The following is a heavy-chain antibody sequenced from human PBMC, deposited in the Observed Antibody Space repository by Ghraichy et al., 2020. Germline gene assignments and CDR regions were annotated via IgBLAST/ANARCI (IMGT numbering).Heavy chain of an antibody. J-gene: IGHJ4*02. CDR1: GGSISSYY. CDR3: AREGDSGSNGSYDY. Sequence: SETLSLTCTVSGGSISSYYWSWIRQPAGKGLEWIGRVYSSGITNYNPSLKSRVTMSVDTSKNQFSLKLSSVTAADTAVYYCAREGDSGSNGSYDYWGQGTLVTVSS. CDR2: VYSSGIT. V-gene: IGHV4-4*07. D-gene: IGHD6-6*01.